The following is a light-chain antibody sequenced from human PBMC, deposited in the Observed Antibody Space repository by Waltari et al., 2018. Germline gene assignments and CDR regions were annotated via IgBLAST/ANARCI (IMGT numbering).Light chain of an antibody. CDR1: SSDVGGHNY. Sequence: QSALTQPRSVSGSPGQSVTISCSGTSSDVGGHNYFSWYQQRPNAAPQLLIYGVTERPSGVPDRFSGSMSANTAALTISGLQAEDEADYYCCSFAGSHTYVFGGGTELTVL. V-gene: IGLV2-11*01. CDR2: GVT. CDR3: CSFAGSHTYV. J-gene: IGLJ2*01.